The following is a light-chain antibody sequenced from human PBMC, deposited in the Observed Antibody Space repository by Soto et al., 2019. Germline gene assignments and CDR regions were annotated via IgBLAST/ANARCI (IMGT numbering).Light chain of an antibody. CDR1: QFIDSH. J-gene: IGKJ1*01. CDR3: QQYHNWPA. V-gene: IGKV3-15*01. Sequence: EIVMTQPPATLSVSPGERATLSCRASQFIDSHLAWYQQKPGQAPRLLIYGAATRATGIPARFSGSGSGTEFTLTISSLQSEDFAVYYCQQYHNWPAFGQVTKV. CDR2: GAA.